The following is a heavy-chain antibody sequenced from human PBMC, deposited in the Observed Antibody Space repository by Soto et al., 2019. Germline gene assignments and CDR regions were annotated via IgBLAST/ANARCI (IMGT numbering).Heavy chain of an antibody. CDR1: GFTFSRYA. J-gene: IGHJ3*02. D-gene: IGHD1-1*01. CDR2: ISYDGSKN. V-gene: IGHV3-30-3*01. Sequence: QVQLVESGGGVVQPGRSLRLSCAASGFTFSRYAMHWVRQAPGKGLEWVAVISYDGSKNYYADSVKGRFTISRDNSKNTLYVQMNSLRAEDTAVYYCARDQTPNEPIIWGQGTMVTVS. CDR3: ARDQTPNEPII.